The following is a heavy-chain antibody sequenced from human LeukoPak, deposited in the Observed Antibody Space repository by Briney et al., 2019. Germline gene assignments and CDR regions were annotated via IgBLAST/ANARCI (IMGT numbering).Heavy chain of an antibody. CDR3: ARHYGP. CDR2: IYYSGST. V-gene: IGHV4-59*08. Sequence: SETLSLTCTVSGGSIRNYYWSWIRQPPGKGLEWIGSIYYSGSTYYNPSLKSRVTISVDTSKNQFSLKLNSVTATDTAVYYCARHYGPWGQGTLVTVSS. J-gene: IGHJ4*02. D-gene: IGHD3-10*01. CDR1: GGSIRNYY.